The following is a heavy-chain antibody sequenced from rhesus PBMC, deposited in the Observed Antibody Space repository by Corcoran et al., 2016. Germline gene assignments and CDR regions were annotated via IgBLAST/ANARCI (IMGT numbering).Heavy chain of an antibody. CDR1: GGSFSSSNW. J-gene: IGHJ4*01. CDR3: ARDGYSSGWYSFDY. CDR2: ISGSSGST. V-gene: IGHV4-65*01. D-gene: IGHD6-31*01. Sequence: QVQLQESGPGLVKPSETLSLTCAVSGGSFSSSNWWRWIRPPPGKGLEWIGYISGSSGSTYYNPSLKSRVTISTDTSKNQFSLKLSSVTAADTAVYYCARDGYSSGWYSFDYWGQGVLVTVSS.